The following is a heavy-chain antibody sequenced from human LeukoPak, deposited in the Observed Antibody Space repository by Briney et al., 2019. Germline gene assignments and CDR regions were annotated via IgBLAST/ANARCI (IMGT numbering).Heavy chain of an antibody. CDR3: AKERLGRWLHRSYLDY. CDR2: ISGSGGST. CDR1: GFTFSSYA. V-gene: IGHV3-23*01. D-gene: IGHD5-24*01. J-gene: IGHJ4*02. Sequence: PGGSLRLSCAASGFTFSSYAMSWVRQAPGKGLEWVSAISGSGGSTYYADSVKGRFTISRDNSKNTLYLQMNSLRAEDTAVYYCAKERLGRWLHRSYLDYWGQGTLVTVSS.